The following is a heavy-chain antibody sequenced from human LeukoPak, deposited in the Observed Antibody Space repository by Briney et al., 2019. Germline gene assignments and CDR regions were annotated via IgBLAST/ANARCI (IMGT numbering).Heavy chain of an antibody. CDR1: GSTFSNYN. V-gene: IGHV3-48*01. D-gene: IGHD6-13*01. CDR3: ARDGGAAAGTFDY. Sequence: GGSLRLSCAASGSTFSNYNMNWVRQAPGKGLEWVSYISSSSSTKYYADSVKGRFTISRTNARNSLYLQMNSLRAEDTAVYYCARDGGAAAGTFDYWGQGTLVTVSS. J-gene: IGHJ4*02. CDR2: ISSSSSTK.